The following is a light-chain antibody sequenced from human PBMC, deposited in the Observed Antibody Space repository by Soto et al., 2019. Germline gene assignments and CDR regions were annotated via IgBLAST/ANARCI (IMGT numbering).Light chain of an antibody. CDR3: QSFDSRPHVV. J-gene: IGLJ2*01. V-gene: IGLV1-40*01. Sequence: QSVLTQPPSVSGAPGQRVTISCTGSSSNIGAGYDVHWYQQLPGTAPKLLIYSDNNRPSGVPDRFSGSKSGASASLAITGLQAEDEADYYCQSFDSRPHVVFGGGTKL. CDR2: SDN. CDR1: SSNIGAGYD.